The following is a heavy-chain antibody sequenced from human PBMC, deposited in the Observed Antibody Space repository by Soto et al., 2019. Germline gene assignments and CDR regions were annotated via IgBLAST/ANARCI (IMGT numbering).Heavy chain of an antibody. CDR2: ILPVFGTA. CDR1: GGTFSTSS. CDR3: ARGHEYGGNSDAFDI. J-gene: IGHJ3*02. V-gene: IGHV1-69*14. D-gene: IGHD4-17*01. Sequence: QVHLVQSGAEVKKPGSSVKVSCKASGGTFSTSSINWLRQAPGQRPEWMGNILPVFGTADYAQKFRDRVTITAVKSTNTAYMELRSLFSEDAAVYYCARGHEYGGNSDAFDIWGQGTVVTVSS.